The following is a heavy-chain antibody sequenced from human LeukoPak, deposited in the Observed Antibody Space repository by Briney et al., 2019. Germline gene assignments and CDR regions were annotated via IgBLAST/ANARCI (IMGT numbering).Heavy chain of an antibody. V-gene: IGHV3-23*01. CDR1: GFTFSSYA. CDR2: ISGIGGST. Sequence: PGGSLRLSCAASGFTFSSYAMSWVRQAPGEGLEWVSAISGIGGSTYYADSVKGRFTISRDNSKNTLYLQMNSLRAEDTAVYYCAKGPTIFGVVILRSPYYFDYWGQGTLVTVSS. CDR3: AKGPTIFGVVILRSPYYFDY. D-gene: IGHD3-3*01. J-gene: IGHJ4*02.